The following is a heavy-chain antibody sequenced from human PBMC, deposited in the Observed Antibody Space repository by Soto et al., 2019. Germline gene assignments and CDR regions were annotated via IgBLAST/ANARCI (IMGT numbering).Heavy chain of an antibody. CDR3: ARSTPGNPFDI. V-gene: IGHV3-21*01. J-gene: IGHJ3*02. D-gene: IGHD3-10*01. CDR2: ISAGGRSI. Sequence: EVQLVESGGGLVKPGGSLRVSCAASGFSFTSYTMNWVRQAPGKGLEWGASISAGGRSIYYADSLKGRSTVSRDNAKSSLYLQMNSLRAEYMVIWHSARSTPGNPFDIWGQGTMVTVSS. CDR1: GFSFTSYT.